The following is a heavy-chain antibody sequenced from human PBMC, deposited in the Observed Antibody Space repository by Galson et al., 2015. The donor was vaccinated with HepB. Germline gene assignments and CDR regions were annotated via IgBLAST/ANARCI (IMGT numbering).Heavy chain of an antibody. D-gene: IGHD4-23*01. Sequence: SLRLSCAASGFTLSHYWMHWVRQVPGKGLVWVSRINGESTIIKYADAVKGRFTISRDNAKYTLYLQMNSLRAEDTAVYYCSRESFLPGNSSLDYWGHGTLVTVPS. V-gene: IGHV3-74*03. CDR2: INGESTII. CDR1: GFTLSHYW. CDR3: SRESFLPGNSSLDY. J-gene: IGHJ4*01.